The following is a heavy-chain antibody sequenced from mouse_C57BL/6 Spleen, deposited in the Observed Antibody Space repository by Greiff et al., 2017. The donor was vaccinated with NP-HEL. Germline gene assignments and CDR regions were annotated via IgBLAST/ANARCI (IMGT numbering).Heavy chain of an antibody. CDR3: TRGVYYYGS. V-gene: IGHV1-15*01. J-gene: IGHJ2*01. CDR2: IDPETGGT. CDR1: GYTFTDYE. Sequence: QVQLQQSGAELVRPGASVTLSCKASGYTFTDYEMHWVKQTPVHGLEWIGAIDPETGGTAYNQKFKGKAILTADKSSSTAYMELRSLTSEDSAVYDCTRGVYYYGSWGQGTTLTVSS. D-gene: IGHD1-1*01.